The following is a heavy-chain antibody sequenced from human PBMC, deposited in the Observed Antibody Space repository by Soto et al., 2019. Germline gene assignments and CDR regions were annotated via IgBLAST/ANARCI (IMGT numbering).Heavy chain of an antibody. CDR2: FDPEDGET. J-gene: IGHJ4*02. D-gene: IGHD3-16*02. V-gene: IGHV1-24*01. CDR3: ATDSKVGYDYVWGSYRHTRSFDY. CDR1: GYTLTELS. Sequence: ASVKVSCKVSGYTLTELSMHWVRQAPGKGLEWMGGFDPEDGETIYAQKFQGRVTMTEDTSTDTAYMELSSLRSEDTAVYYCATDSKVGYDYVWGSYRHTRSFDYWGQGTLVTVSS.